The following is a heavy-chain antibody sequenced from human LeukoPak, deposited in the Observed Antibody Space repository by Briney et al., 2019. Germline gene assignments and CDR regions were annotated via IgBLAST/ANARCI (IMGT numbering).Heavy chain of an antibody. V-gene: IGHV4-59*01. Sequence: SEALSLTCTVSGGPISSYYWSWIRQPPGKGLEWIGYIYYSGSTNYNPSLKSRVTISVDTSKNQFSLKLSSVTAADTAVYYCARGTRAYYFDYWGQGTLVTVSS. CDR1: GGPISSYY. CDR2: IYYSGST. J-gene: IGHJ4*02. CDR3: ARGTRAYYFDY.